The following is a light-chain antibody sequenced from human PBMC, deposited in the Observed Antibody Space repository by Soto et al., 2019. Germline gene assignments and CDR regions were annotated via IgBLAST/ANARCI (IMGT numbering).Light chain of an antibody. CDR3: QQYGSSPLT. V-gene: IGKV3-20*01. J-gene: IGKJ1*01. Sequence: EIVLTQSPGTLSLSPGERATLSCRASQSVSSSYLTWYQQKPGHAPRLLIYDASSRATGIPDRFSGSGSGAAFTLTISRLEPEGFAVYCCQQYGSSPLTFGQGTKLEI. CDR2: DAS. CDR1: QSVSSSY.